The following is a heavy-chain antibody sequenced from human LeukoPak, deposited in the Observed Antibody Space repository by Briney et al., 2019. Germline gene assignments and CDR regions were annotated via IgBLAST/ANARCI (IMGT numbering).Heavy chain of an antibody. Sequence: GASVKVSCKASGYTFTGYYMHWVRQAPGQGLEWVGWINPNSGGTNYAQKFQGRVTMTRDTSISTAYMELSRLRSDDTAVYYCARERADGVNFDYWGQGALVTVSS. CDR2: INPNSGGT. CDR1: GYTFTGYY. J-gene: IGHJ4*02. V-gene: IGHV1-2*02. D-gene: IGHD4-17*01. CDR3: ARERADGVNFDY.